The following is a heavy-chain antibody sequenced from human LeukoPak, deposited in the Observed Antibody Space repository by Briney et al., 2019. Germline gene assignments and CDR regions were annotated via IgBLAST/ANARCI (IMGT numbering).Heavy chain of an antibody. V-gene: IGHV1-69*05. CDR2: IIPIFGTA. Sequence: SVNVSCKASGGTFSSYAISWVRQAPGQGLEWMGGIIPIFGTANYAQKFQGRVTITTDESTSTAYMELSSLRSEDTAVYYCARGPTPEYSSSSHFDYWGQGTLVTVSS. J-gene: IGHJ4*02. CDR1: GGTFSSYA. D-gene: IGHD6-6*01. CDR3: ARGPTPEYSSSSHFDY.